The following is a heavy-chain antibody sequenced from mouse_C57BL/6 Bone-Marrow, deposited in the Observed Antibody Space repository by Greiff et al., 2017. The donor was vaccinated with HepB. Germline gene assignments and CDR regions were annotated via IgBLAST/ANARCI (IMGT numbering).Heavy chain of an antibody. J-gene: IGHJ4*01. V-gene: IGHV2-2*01. CDR3: ARKGVITTVVATGAMDY. Sequence: QVQLQQSGPGLVQPSQSLSITCTVSGFSLTSYGVHWVRQSPGKGLEWLGVIWSGGSTDYNAAFISRLSISKDNSKSQVFFKMNSLQADDTAIYYCARKGVITTVVATGAMDYWGQGTSVTVSS. CDR1: GFSLTSYG. D-gene: IGHD1-1*01. CDR2: IWSGGST.